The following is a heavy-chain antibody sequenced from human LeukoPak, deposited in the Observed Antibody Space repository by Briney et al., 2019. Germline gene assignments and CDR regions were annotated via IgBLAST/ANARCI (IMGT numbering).Heavy chain of an antibody. Sequence: SETLSLTCAVYGGSFSGYYWSWIRQPPGKGLEWIGEINHSGSTNYNPSLKSRVTISVDTSKNQFSLKLSSVTAADTAVYYCARQHGGKGPDYWGQGTLVTVSS. CDR2: INHSGST. D-gene: IGHD4-23*01. CDR1: GGSFSGYY. J-gene: IGHJ4*02. CDR3: ARQHGGKGPDY. V-gene: IGHV4-34*01.